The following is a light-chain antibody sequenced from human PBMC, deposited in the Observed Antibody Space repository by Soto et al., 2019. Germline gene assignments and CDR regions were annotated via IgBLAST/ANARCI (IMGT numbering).Light chain of an antibody. J-gene: IGKJ3*01. CDR1: QRIDNY. CDR3: QQTYSTPFT. V-gene: IGKV1-39*01. Sequence: IQMTQSPSSLSASVGDRVTITCRASQRIDNYLNWYHQKPGKAPKLLIYAASNLQSGVPSRFSGSGSGTDFTLTISNLQPEDFATYYFQQTYSTPFTFGPGTKVDIK. CDR2: AAS.